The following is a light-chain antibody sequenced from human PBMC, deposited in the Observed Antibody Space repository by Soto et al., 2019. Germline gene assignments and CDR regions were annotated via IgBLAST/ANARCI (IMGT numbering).Light chain of an antibody. CDR3: QEYIQWPPGM. CDR2: DAS. V-gene: IGKV1-5*01. Sequence: DIQMTHSPSTLSASVGDIVTITCRASQSISSWLAWYQQKPGKAPKLLIYDASSLESGVPSRFSGSGSGTEFTLIISSLQSEDFAVYYCQEYIQWPPGMFGPGTKVDIK. J-gene: IGKJ1*01. CDR1: QSISSW.